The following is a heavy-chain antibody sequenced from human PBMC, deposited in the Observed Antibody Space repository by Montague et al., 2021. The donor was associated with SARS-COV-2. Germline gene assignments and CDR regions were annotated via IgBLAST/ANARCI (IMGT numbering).Heavy chain of an antibody. D-gene: IGHD2-15*01. Sequence: SETLSLTCTVSGGSISSSSYYWGWIRQPPGKGLEWIGSIYYSGSTYYNPSLKSRVTISVDTSKNQFSLKLSSVTAADTAAYYCARVISRQNNIVVVGLYYFDYRGQGTLVTVSS. J-gene: IGHJ4*02. CDR3: ARVISRQNNIVVVGLYYFDY. V-gene: IGHV4-39*07. CDR2: IYYSGST. CDR1: GGSISSSSYY.